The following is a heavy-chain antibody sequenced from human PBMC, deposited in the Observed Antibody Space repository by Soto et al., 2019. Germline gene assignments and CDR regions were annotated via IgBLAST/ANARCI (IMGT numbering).Heavy chain of an antibody. CDR1: GXTFSSYW. J-gene: IGHJ6*03. CDR2: INSDGSST. CDR3: ARVDTAMGKYYYYYYYMDV. Sequence: GGSLRLSCAASGXTFSSYWMHWVRQAPGKGLVWVSRINSDGSSTSYADSVKGRFTISRDNAKNTLYLQMNSLRAEDTAVYYCARVDTAMGKYYYYYYYMDVWGKGTTVTVSS. D-gene: IGHD5-18*01. V-gene: IGHV3-74*01.